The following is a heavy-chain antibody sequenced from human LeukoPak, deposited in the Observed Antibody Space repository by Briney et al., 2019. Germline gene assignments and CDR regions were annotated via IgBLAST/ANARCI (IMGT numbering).Heavy chain of an antibody. D-gene: IGHD6-19*01. J-gene: IGHJ4*02. Sequence: ASVKVSCKPSGYTFTSYGISWVRQAPGQGLEWMGWISAYHGNKNYAQKLQGRVTMTTDTSTSTAYMELRSLRSDDTGVYYCARDLVAVAGNFDYWAQGTLVTVSS. CDR1: GYTFTSYG. V-gene: IGHV1-18*01. CDR2: ISAYHGNK. CDR3: ARDLVAVAGNFDY.